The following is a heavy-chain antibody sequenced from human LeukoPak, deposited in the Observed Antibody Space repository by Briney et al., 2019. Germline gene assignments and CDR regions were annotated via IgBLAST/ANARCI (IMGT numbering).Heavy chain of an antibody. V-gene: IGHV3-7*05. CDR3: ARGVGPDY. D-gene: IGHD3-10*01. J-gene: IGHJ4*02. CDR2: IKPDGSDK. CDR1: GFTFSSFW. Sequence: GGSLRLSCAASGFTFSSFWMSWVRQAPGKGLEWVANIKPDGSDKYYVDSVRGRFTVSRDNAKNSLYLQMNSLRVEDTAVYYCARGVGPDYWGQGTLVTVSS.